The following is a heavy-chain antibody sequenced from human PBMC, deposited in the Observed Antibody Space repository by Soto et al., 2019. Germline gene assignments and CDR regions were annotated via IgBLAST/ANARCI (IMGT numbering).Heavy chain of an antibody. Sequence: EVQLLVSGGGSVQPGGSLRLSCAASGFSFSNYAMSWVRQAPGTGLEWVSAIDSGGGSTYYAASVKGRFSISRDNSMNILYLQMNSLRAEDTAIYYCTKEHSNYPDSWLDPWGQGTLVTVSS. J-gene: IGHJ5*02. D-gene: IGHD4-4*01. CDR1: GFSFSNYA. CDR3: TKEHSNYPDSWLDP. CDR2: IDSGGGST. V-gene: IGHV3-23*01.